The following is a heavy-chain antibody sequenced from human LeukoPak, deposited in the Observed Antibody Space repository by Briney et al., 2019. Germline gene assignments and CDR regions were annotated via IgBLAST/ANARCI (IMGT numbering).Heavy chain of an antibody. CDR3: ARDRLSSGWNSYYYYGMDV. V-gene: IGHV6-1*01. CDR2: TYYRSKWYN. Sequence: SQTLSLTCAISGDSVSSNSAAWNWIRQSPSRGLEWLGRTYYRSKWYNDYAVSVKSRITINPDTSKNQFSLQLNSVTPEDTAVYYCARDRLSSGWNSYYYYGMDVWDQGTTVTVSS. CDR1: GDSVSSNSAA. D-gene: IGHD6-19*01. J-gene: IGHJ6*02.